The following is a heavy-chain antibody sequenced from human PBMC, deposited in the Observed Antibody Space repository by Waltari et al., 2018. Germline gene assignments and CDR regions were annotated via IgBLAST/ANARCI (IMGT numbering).Heavy chain of an antibody. Sequence: QVQLQESGPGLVKLSETLSLTCAVSGYSISSGYYWGWIRQPPGKGLEWIGSIYHGGSTYYNPPLRSRITISVDTSKNQFSQKLSSVTAADTAVYYCARHKRLRPLDYWGQGTLVTVSS. D-gene: IGHD5-12*01. J-gene: IGHJ4*02. V-gene: IGHV4-38-2*01. CDR2: IYHGGST. CDR1: GYSISSGYY. CDR3: ARHKRLRPLDY.